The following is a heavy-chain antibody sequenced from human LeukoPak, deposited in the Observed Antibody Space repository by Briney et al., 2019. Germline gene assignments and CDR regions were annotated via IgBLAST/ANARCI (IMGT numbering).Heavy chain of an antibody. CDR1: GLTFSSYW. D-gene: IGHD2-21*02. CDR2: INGDGSST. J-gene: IGHJ4*02. CDR3: ASFPPSRESGSHLVVTAS. V-gene: IGHV3-74*01. Sequence: GGSLRLSCAASGLTFSSYWMHWVRQGPGKGLVWVSRINGDGSSTTYADSVKGRFTISRDNAKNTLYLQMNSLRAEDTAVYYCASFPPSRESGSHLVVTASWGQGTLVTVSS.